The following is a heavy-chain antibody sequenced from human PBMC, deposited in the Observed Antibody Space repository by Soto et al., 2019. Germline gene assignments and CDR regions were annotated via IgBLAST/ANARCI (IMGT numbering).Heavy chain of an antibody. D-gene: IGHD3-22*01. CDR2: ISYGGGTT. V-gene: IGHV3-23*01. Sequence: EVQLLESGGGLVQPGGSLRLSCAASEFTFSTYAMSWVRQAPGKGLEWVSAISYGGGTTYYADSVKGRFTISRDNSKNTLDLQMNSLKAEATAVYYCAKNPGYYYDSTGYHFDYWGQGTLVTVSS. CDR1: EFTFSTYA. J-gene: IGHJ4*02. CDR3: AKNPGYYYDSTGYHFDY.